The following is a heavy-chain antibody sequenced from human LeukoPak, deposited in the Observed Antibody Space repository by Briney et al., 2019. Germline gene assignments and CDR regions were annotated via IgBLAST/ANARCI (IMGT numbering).Heavy chain of an antibody. CDR2: ISSSGSTI. CDR3: ASGYYYDSSGNFDY. D-gene: IGHD3-22*01. J-gene: IGHJ4*02. Sequence: PGGSLRLSCAASGFTFSSYEMNWVRQAPGKGLEWVSYISSSGSTIYYADSVKGRFTISRDNAKNSLYLQMNSLRAEDTAVYYCASGYYYDSSGNFDYWGQGTLVTVSS. V-gene: IGHV3-48*03. CDR1: GFTFSSYE.